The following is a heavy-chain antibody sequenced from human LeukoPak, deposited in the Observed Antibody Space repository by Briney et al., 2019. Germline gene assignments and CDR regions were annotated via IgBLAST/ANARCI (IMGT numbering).Heavy chain of an antibody. D-gene: IGHD6-13*01. J-gene: IGHJ5*02. V-gene: IGHV3-11*01. CDR2: ISSSGSTI. CDR1: GFTFSDYY. Sequence: GGSLRLSCAASGFTFSDYYMSWIRQAPGKGLEWVSYISSSGSTIYYVDSVKGRFTISRDNAKNSLYLQMNSLRAEDTAVYYCARDVEQQLFNWFDPWGQGTLVTVSS. CDR3: ARDVEQQLFNWFDP.